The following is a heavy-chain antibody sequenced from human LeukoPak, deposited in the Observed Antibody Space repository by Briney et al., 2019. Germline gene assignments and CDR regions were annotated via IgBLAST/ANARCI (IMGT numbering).Heavy chain of an antibody. V-gene: IGHV1-18*01. J-gene: IGHJ4*02. D-gene: IGHD3/OR15-3a*01. CDR1: GYTFTSYG. Sequence: EASVKVSCKASGYTFTSYGISWVRQAPGQGLEWMGWISGYNYNTEYAQKFQGRVTMTTDTSTRTAYMELRSLRSDDTAVYSCARDHPLGHYNFDFWAQEPRVTVSS. CDR3: ARDHPLGHYNFDF. CDR2: ISGYNYNT.